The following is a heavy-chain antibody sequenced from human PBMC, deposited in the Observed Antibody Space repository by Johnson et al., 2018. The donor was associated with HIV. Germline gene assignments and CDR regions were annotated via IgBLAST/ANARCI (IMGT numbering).Heavy chain of an antibody. Sequence: MQLVESGGGLVQPGGSLRLSCAASGFTVSSNYMSWVRQAPGKGLEWVSVIYSGGSTYYADSVKGRFTISRDNSKNTLYLQMNSLRAEDTAVYYCAREAWGFGERVDAFDIWGQGTMVTVSS. D-gene: IGHD3-10*01. CDR2: IYSGGST. V-gene: IGHV3-66*01. CDR1: GFTVSSNY. CDR3: AREAWGFGERVDAFDI. J-gene: IGHJ3*02.